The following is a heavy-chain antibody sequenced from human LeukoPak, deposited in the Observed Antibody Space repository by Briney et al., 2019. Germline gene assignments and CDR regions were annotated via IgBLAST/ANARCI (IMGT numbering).Heavy chain of an antibody. CDR2: IYYSGST. V-gene: IGHV4-59*08. D-gene: IGHD4-11*01. Sequence: SETLSLTCTVSGGSISSYYWSWIRQPPGKGLEWIGYIYYSGSTNYNPSLKSRVTISVDTSKNRFSLKLSSVTAADTAVYYCARQILYSNYVFDSWGQGTLVTVSS. CDR3: ARQILYSNYVFDS. CDR1: GGSISSYY. J-gene: IGHJ4*02.